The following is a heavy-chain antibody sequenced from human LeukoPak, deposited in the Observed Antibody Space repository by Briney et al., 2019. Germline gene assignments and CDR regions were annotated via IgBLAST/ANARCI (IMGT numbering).Heavy chain of an antibody. D-gene: IGHD3-22*01. CDR2: INPNSGGT. J-gene: IGHJ4*02. Sequence: ASVKVSCKASGYTFTGYYMHWVRQAPGQGLEWMGRINPNSGGTNYAQKFQGRVTMTRDTSISTAYMELSRLRSDDTAVYYCARVNNEWIVVDYWGQGTLVTVSS. V-gene: IGHV1-2*06. CDR1: GYTFTGYY. CDR3: ARVNNEWIVVDY.